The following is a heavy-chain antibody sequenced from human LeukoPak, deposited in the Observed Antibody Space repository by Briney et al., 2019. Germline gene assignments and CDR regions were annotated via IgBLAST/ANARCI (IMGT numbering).Heavy chain of an antibody. V-gene: IGHV1-8*03. Sequence: ASVKVSCKASGYTFTNYDINWVRQATGQGLEWMGYMNPNSGNTGYAQKFQGRVTITKNTSISTAYMELSSLRSEDTAVYYCARASITIFGVDPSEDVWGKGTTVTVSS. CDR2: MNPNSGNT. CDR3: ARASITIFGVDPSEDV. D-gene: IGHD3-3*01. CDR1: GYTFTNYD. J-gene: IGHJ6*04.